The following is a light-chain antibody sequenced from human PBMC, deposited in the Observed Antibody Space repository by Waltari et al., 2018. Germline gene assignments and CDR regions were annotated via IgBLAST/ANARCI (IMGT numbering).Light chain of an antibody. Sequence: QSVLTQPPSVSGAPGQRVTISCTGRSSNLGSGYDVQWFQQLPGTAPKLLIFGNTNRPSGVPDRFAGSKSGSSASLAITGLQAEDEADYYCQSHDSTLSDYVFGTGTKVTVL. CDR3: QSHDSTLSDYV. V-gene: IGLV1-40*01. J-gene: IGLJ1*01. CDR2: GNT. CDR1: SSNLGSGYD.